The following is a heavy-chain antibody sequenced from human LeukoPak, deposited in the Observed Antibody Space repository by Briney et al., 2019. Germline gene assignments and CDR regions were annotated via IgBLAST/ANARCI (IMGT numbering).Heavy chain of an antibody. CDR2: IIPIFGTA. CDR1: GGTFSSYA. D-gene: IGHD4-17*01. CDR3: ATFDYGDYDSFDY. Sequence: ASVKVSCKASGGTFSSYAISWVRQAPGQGLEWMGGIIPIFGTANYAQKFQGRVTITADESTSTAYMELSSLRSEDTAVYYCATFDYGDYDSFDYWGQGTLVTVSS. J-gene: IGHJ4*02. V-gene: IGHV1-69*13.